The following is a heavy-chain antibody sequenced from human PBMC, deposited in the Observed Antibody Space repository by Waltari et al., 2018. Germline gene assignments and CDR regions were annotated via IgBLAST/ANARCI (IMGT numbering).Heavy chain of an antibody. V-gene: IGHV1-69-2*01. CDR2: VDPEDGET. Sequence: EVQLVQSGAEVKKPGATVKISCKASGYTFTDYYMHWVQQAPGKGLEWMGRVDPEDGETIYAEKFQGRVTRTADTSTDTAYMELSSLRSEDTAVYYCAKSPLDYGGNGGCWGQGTLVTVSS. CDR1: GYTFTDYY. CDR3: AKSPLDYGGNGGC. J-gene: IGHJ4*02. D-gene: IGHD4-17*01.